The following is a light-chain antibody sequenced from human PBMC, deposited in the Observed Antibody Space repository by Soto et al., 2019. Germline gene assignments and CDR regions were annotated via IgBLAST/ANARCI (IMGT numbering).Light chain of an antibody. V-gene: IGKV3-20*01. Sequence: EVLLTQSPGTLSLCPGERDTLSCSASKSVSGDYLACYQQNPGQVPRLHIYCASSRATGIPDRFSGSGSGTDFTLTISRLEPGGSAVYYCQQYGSSPTFGQGTKVDIK. CDR2: CAS. CDR3: QQYGSSPT. CDR1: KSVSGDY. J-gene: IGKJ1*01.